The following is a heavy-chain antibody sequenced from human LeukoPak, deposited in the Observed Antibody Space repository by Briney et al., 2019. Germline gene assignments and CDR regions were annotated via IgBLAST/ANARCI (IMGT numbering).Heavy chain of an antibody. Sequence: GGSLRLSCAASGLTFSTYWMHWVRQAPGKGLVWVSRINGDGSLSYADSVKGRFTISRDNTKNMLYLQMNSLRAEDTAVYYCAGGASTTVHYWGHGTLVTVSS. CDR3: AGGASTTVHY. J-gene: IGHJ4*01. D-gene: IGHD1-14*01. CDR1: GLTFSTYW. CDR2: INGDGSL. V-gene: IGHV3-74*01.